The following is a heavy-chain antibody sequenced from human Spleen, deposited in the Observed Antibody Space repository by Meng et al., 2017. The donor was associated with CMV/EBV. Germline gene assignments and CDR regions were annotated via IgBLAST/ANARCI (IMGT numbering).Heavy chain of an antibody. CDR3: AKDAKGYSGEGGS. CDR2: IRYDGTNT. D-gene: IGHD3-16*01. V-gene: IGHV3-30*02. J-gene: IGHJ5*02. Sequence: GGSLRLSCAASGFTFSSYGMHWVRQAPGKGLEWVAFIRYDGTNTYYRDSVKGRFIISRDNSTNTLYVQMNSLRGEDTALSYFAKDAKGYSGEGGSWGQGTLVTVSS. CDR1: GFTFSSYG.